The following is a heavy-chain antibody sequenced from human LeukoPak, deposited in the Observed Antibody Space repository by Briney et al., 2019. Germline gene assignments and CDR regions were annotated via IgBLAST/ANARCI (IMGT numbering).Heavy chain of an antibody. V-gene: IGHV1-18*01. CDR3: ARGRNDYYDSSGYLCY. J-gene: IGHJ4*02. CDR2: ISAYNGNT. Sequence: ASVKVSCKASGYTFTSYGISWVRQAPGQGLEWMGWISAYNGNTNYAQKPQGRATMTTDTSTSTAYMELRSLRSDDTAVYYCARGRNDYYDSSGYLCYWGQGTLVTVSS. D-gene: IGHD3-22*01. CDR1: GYTFTSYG.